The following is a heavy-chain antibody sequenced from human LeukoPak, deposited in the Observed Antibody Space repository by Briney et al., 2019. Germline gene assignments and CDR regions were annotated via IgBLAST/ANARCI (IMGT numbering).Heavy chain of an antibody. Sequence: SGGSLRLSCAASGFTFSTYVMNWFRQAPGKGLEWVSGISGSGGRTYYADSVKGRFTISRDNSKNTLYLQMNSLRAEDTAVYYCAKAFYYDSSGYSHFDYWGQGSLVTVSS. CDR3: AKAFYYDSSGYSHFDY. CDR1: GFTFSTYV. D-gene: IGHD3-22*01. V-gene: IGHV3-23*01. CDR2: ISGSGGRT. J-gene: IGHJ4*02.